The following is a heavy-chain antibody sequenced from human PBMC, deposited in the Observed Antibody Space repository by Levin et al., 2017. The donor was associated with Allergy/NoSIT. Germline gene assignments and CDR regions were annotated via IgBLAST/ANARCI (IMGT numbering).Heavy chain of an antibody. D-gene: IGHD4-17*01. V-gene: IGHV3-21*01. Sequence: GGSLRLSCAASGFTFSSYSMNWVRQAPGKGLEWVSSISSSSSYIYYADSVKGRFTISRDNAKNSLYLQMNSLRAEDTAVYYCARDATVTIFNWFDPWGQGTLVTVSS. CDR1: GFTFSSYS. CDR2: ISSSSSYI. J-gene: IGHJ5*02. CDR3: ARDATVTIFNWFDP.